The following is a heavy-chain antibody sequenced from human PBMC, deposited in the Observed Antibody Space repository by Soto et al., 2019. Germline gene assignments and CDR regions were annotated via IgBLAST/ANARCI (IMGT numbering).Heavy chain of an antibody. V-gene: IGHV4-34*01. D-gene: IGHD3-22*01. CDR1: GGSFSDYY. J-gene: IGHJ3*02. Sequence: VQLQQWGAGLLKPSETLSLTCAVYGGSFSDYYWSWIRLIPGKGLEWIGEINYNGGANYNPSLKSRVTMSVDTSKTQFSVKMRFVTAADTALYYCARPANAHSASSGYHHDAFDIWGQGRKVTVSS. CDR2: INYNGGA. CDR3: ARPANAHSASSGYHHDAFDI.